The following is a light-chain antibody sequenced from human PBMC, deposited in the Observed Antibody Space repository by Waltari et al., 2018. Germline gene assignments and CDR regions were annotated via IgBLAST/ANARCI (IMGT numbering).Light chain of an antibody. Sequence: QSALTQPAAVSGSPGQSVTISCTGASGDIGRYEIVSWYQQPPGNAPKLVISDSSKRPSGVSDRFSGSKSGDTASLTISGLQFEDEADYYCCSYAGNYVWVFGGGTRLTVL. J-gene: IGLJ3*02. CDR1: SGDIGRYEI. CDR3: CSYAGNYVWV. CDR2: DSS. V-gene: IGLV2-23*01.